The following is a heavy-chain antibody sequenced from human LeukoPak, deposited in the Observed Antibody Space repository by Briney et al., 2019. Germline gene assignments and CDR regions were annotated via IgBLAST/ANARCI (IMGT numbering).Heavy chain of an antibody. CDR1: GHTLSDLA. CDR2: LDPEDGEA. J-gene: IGHJ3*02. CDR3: ATRNFGDYGAFDI. D-gene: IGHD4-17*01. V-gene: IGHV1-24*01. Sequence: GASVKVSCKVSGHTLSDLAMHWVRQAPGKGLEWMGGLDPEDGEAIYAQPLQGRVTMTEDTSSGTAYMVLSSLRSEDTAVYYCATRNFGDYGAFDIWGQGTMVTVSS.